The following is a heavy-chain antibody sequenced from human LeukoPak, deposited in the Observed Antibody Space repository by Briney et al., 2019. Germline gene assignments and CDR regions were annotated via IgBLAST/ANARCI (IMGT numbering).Heavy chain of an antibody. CDR2: IHHSGNT. J-gene: IGHJ4*02. V-gene: IGHV4-39*07. D-gene: IGHD6-19*01. Sequence: KTSETPSLTCTVSGGSITSGSYYWGWIRQPPGKGLEWIASIHHSGNTHYNPSLKSRVTISVDTSKNHFSLKLNSVTAADTAVYYCARGGQGRIAVADGGFDYWGQGTLVTVSS. CDR3: ARGGQGRIAVADGGFDY. CDR1: GGSITSGSYY.